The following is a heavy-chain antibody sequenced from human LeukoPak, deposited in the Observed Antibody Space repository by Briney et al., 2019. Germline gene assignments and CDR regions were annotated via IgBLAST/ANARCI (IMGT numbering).Heavy chain of an antibody. CDR3: AKGGYVFEV. D-gene: IGHD5-12*01. V-gene: IGHV3-23*01. CDR1: GFPFSAYD. Sequence: PGGSLRLSCAASGFPFSAYDMQWVRQAPGKGLEWVSGISRSGPTYYTDSVKGQLTISRDNSESTLYLQMNTLRAEDTAICYCAKGGYVFEVWGQGTLVAVSS. CDR2: ISRSGPT. J-gene: IGHJ3*01.